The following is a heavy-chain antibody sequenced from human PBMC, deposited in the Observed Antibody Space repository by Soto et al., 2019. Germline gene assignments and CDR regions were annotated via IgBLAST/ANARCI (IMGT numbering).Heavy chain of an antibody. V-gene: IGHV4-4*02. CDR1: GGSISSSNW. J-gene: IGHJ5*02. CDR3: ARDRIAAAGTLHWFDP. D-gene: IGHD6-13*01. CDR2: IYHSGST. Sequence: QVQLQESGPGLVKPSGTLSLTCAVSGGSISSSNWWSWVRQPPGKGLEWIGEIYHSGSTNYNPSLKSRVTTSVDKYKNQLSLKLSSVTAADTAVYYCARDRIAAAGTLHWFDPWGQGTLVTVSS.